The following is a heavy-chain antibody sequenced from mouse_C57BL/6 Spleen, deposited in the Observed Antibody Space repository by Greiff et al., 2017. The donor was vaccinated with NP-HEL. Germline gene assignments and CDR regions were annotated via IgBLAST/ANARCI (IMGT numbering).Heavy chain of an antibody. Sequence: QVQLKQPGAELVMPGASVKLSCKASGYTFTSYWMHWVKQRPGQGLEWIGEIDPSDSYTNYNQTFKGKSTLTVDKSSSTAYMQLSSLTSEDSAVYYCARGDLYDDFYYFDYWGQGTTLTVSS. CDR2: IDPSDSYT. J-gene: IGHJ2*01. V-gene: IGHV1-69*01. CDR1: GYTFTSYW. D-gene: IGHD2-3*01. CDR3: ARGDLYDDFYYFDY.